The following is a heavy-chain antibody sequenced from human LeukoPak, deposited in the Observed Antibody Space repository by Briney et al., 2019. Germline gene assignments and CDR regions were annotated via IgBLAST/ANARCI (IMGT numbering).Heavy chain of an antibody. CDR1: GGSFSGYY. Sequence: PSETLSLTCAVYGGSFSGYYWSWIRQPPGKGLEWIGEINHSGSTNYNPSLKSRVTISIDTSKNQFSLKLSSVTAADTAVYYCARARRQWLVRTTIRGDNPPYYFDYWGQGTLVTVSS. V-gene: IGHV4-34*01. J-gene: IGHJ4*02. CDR3: ARARRQWLVRTTIRGDNPPYYFDY. D-gene: IGHD6-19*01. CDR2: INHSGST.